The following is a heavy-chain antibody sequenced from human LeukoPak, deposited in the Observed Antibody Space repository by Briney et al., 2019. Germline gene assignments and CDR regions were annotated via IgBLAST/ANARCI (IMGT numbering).Heavy chain of an antibody. Sequence: MSSETLSLTCTVSGGSISSFYWSWIRQSPGKELEWIGYIYYSGNTKYNPSLKSRITMAVDTSKNQVSLKLTSVTAADTAIYYCAREVHYYGSGTYFFWFDPWGQGTLVTVSS. J-gene: IGHJ5*02. CDR3: AREVHYYGSGTYFFWFDP. D-gene: IGHD3-10*01. V-gene: IGHV4-59*01. CDR2: IYYSGNT. CDR1: GGSISSFY.